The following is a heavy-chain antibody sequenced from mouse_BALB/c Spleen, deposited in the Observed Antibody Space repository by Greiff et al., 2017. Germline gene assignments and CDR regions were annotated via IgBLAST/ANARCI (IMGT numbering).Heavy chain of an antibody. CDR3: ATYGSPYAMDY. V-gene: IGHV5-6*02. J-gene: IGHJ4*01. Sequence: DVMLVESGGDLVKPGGSLKLSCAASGFTFSSYGMSWVRQTPDKRLEWVATISSGGSYTYYPDSVKGRFTISRDNAKNTLYLQMSSLKSEDTAMYYCATYGSPYAMDYWGQGTSVTVSS. CDR1: GFTFSSYG. CDR2: ISSGGSYT. D-gene: IGHD2-2*01.